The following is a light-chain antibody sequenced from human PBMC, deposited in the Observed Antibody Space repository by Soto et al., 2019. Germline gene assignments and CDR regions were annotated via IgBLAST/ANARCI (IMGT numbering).Light chain of an antibody. CDR3: TSYTSSSTPYV. Sequence: QSALTQPASVSGSPGQSITISCAGTSSDVGGYTYVSWYQQHPGKAHKLMIYDVSNRPSGVSNRFSGSKSGNTASLTISGLQAEDEADYYCTSYTSSSTPYVFGGGTKVTVL. CDR1: SSDVGGYTY. V-gene: IGLV2-14*01. CDR2: DVS. J-gene: IGLJ1*01.